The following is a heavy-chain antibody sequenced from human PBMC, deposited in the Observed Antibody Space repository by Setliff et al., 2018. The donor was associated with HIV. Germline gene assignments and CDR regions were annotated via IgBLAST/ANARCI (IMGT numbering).Heavy chain of an antibody. CDR2: IYAGDSDA. CDR1: GYTFSTYW. V-gene: IGHV5-51*01. Sequence: GESLKISCKASGYTFSTYWIGWVRQKPGKGLEYMGIIYAGDSDARYSPSFQGQVTFSADKSISTAYLQWSSLKTSDTAMYYCARGSGHDKGSWFDPWGQGTLVTVSS. D-gene: IGHD5-12*01. J-gene: IGHJ5*02. CDR3: ARGSGHDKGSWFDP.